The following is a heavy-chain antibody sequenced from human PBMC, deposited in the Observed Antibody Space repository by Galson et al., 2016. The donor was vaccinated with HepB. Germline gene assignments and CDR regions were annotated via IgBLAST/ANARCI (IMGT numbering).Heavy chain of an antibody. Sequence: SETLSLTCTVSGGSISSYYWNWVRQPAGKGLEWIGRMYTTGIPKYNASLKNRVTMSLDTSKNQFSLKLYSVTAADTAVYYCARGGRNRVVATTPAYYYSYAMDVWGKGSTVTVSS. D-gene: IGHD2-15*01. V-gene: IGHV4-4*07. J-gene: IGHJ6*04. CDR2: MYTTGIP. CDR3: ARGGRNRVVATTPAYYYSYAMDV. CDR1: GGSISSYY.